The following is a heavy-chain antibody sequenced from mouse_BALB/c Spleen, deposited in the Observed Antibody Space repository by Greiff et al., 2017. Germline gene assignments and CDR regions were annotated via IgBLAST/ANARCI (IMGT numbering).Heavy chain of an antibody. CDR1: GDSITSCY. V-gene: IGHV3-8*02. J-gene: IGHJ4*01. CDR2: ISYSGST. Sequence: VQLKQSGPSLVKPSQTLYLTCSVTGDSITSCYWTWIRKFPGNKLEYMGYISYSGSTYYNPSLKSRISITRDTSKNQYYLQLNSVTTEDTATYYCSRYSVYNAMDYWGQGTSVTVSS. CDR3: SRYSVYNAMDY.